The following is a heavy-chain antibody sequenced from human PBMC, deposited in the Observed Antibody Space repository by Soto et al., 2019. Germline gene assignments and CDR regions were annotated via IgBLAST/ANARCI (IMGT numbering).Heavy chain of an antibody. Sequence: SGPTLVNPTQTLTLTCTFSGFSLSTSGMCVSWIRQPPGKALEWLARIDWDDDKYYSTSLKTRLTISKDTSKNQVVLTMTNMDPVDTATYYCARMGNDYGDLRIDYWGQGTLVTVSS. CDR1: GFSLSTSGMC. J-gene: IGHJ4*02. CDR2: IDWDDDK. CDR3: ARMGNDYGDLRIDY. D-gene: IGHD4-17*01. V-gene: IGHV2-70*11.